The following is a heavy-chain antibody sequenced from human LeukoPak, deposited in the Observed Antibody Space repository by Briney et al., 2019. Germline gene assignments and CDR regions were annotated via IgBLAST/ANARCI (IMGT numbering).Heavy chain of an antibody. CDR1: GFTFDSSA. D-gene: IGHD2-8*02. CDR3: AKRGLYGTAPFYGMDV. J-gene: IGHJ6*02. CDR2: IGRTT. V-gene: IGHV3-23*01. Sequence: GGSLRLSCAASGFTFDSSAMSWVRQAPGKGLEYVSGIGRTTYYAESVKGRFTISRDNSKNTLFLQMNSLRAEDTAVYYCAKRGLYGTAPFYGMDVWGQGTTATVSS.